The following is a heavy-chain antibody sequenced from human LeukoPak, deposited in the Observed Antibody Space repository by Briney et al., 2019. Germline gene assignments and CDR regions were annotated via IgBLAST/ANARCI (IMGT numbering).Heavy chain of an antibody. D-gene: IGHD3-10*01. Sequence: ASVKVSCKGSGYTFTGYYIHWVRQAPGQGLEWMGWINPNNGGDTNFAQKFRGRVTLTTDASTSTACMGLTRLTSDDTAVYYCARRMIWFGNSFDIWGQGTLVSVFS. CDR1: GYTFTGYY. J-gene: IGHJ3*02. V-gene: IGHV1-2*02. CDR3: ARRMIWFGNSFDI. CDR2: INPNNGGDT.